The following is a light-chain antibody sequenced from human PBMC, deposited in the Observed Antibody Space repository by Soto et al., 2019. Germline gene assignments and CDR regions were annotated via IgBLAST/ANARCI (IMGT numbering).Light chain of an antibody. Sequence: QSVLTQPPSVSGAPGQRVTISCTGSYANIGAGYEVHWYQQIPGTAPKLMIYDVSKRPSGVPDRFSGSKSGNTASLTISGLQTEDEADYYCCSYAGRYTYVFGTGTKLTVL. CDR2: DVS. CDR1: YANIGAGYE. V-gene: IGLV1-40*01. CDR3: CSYAGRYTYV. J-gene: IGLJ1*01.